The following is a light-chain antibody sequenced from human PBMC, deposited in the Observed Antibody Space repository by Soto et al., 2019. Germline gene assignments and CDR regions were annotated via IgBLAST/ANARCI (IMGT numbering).Light chain of an antibody. CDR3: SSYTSSSTWV. CDR1: SSDVGGYNF. V-gene: IGLV2-14*01. J-gene: IGLJ3*02. CDR2: EVS. Sequence: QSALTQPASVSGSPGQSITISCTGTSSDVGGYNFVSWYQQHPGKAPKLMIYEVSNRPSGVSTRFSGSKSGNTASLTISGLQSEDEADDYCSSYTSSSTWVFGGGTKLTVL.